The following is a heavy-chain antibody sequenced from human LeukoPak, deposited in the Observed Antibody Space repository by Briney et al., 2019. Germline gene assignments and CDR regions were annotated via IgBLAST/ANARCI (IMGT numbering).Heavy chain of an antibody. CDR3: ARDITIFGVVISWFVP. J-gene: IGHJ5*02. Sequence: ASVKVSCKASRYTFTSYGISWGRQAPGQGLEWMGCIIAYNGNTNYAQKLQGRVTMTTDTSTSTAYMELGSLRSDDTAVYYCARDITIFGVVISWFVPWGQGTLVTVSS. CDR2: IIAYNGNT. V-gene: IGHV1-18*01. CDR1: RYTFTSYG. D-gene: IGHD3-3*01.